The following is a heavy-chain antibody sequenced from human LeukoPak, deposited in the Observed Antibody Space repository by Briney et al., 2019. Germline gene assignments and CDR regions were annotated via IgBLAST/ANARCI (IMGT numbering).Heavy chain of an antibody. Sequence: SGGSLRLSCAASGFTFSTYYMNWVRQAPGKGLDWVSYISSSSSTIYYADSVKGRFTISRDNAKNSLYLQMNSLRDEDTAVYYCAKSRCSGGSCYAWGAAFDIWGQGTMVTVSS. CDR2: ISSSSSTI. J-gene: IGHJ3*02. V-gene: IGHV3-48*02. CDR1: GFTFSTYY. D-gene: IGHD2-15*01. CDR3: AKSRCSGGSCYAWGAAFDI.